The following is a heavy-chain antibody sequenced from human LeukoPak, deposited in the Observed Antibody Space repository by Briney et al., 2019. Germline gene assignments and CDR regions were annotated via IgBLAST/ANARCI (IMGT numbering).Heavy chain of an antibody. CDR3: ARGDYDILTGWPY. D-gene: IGHD3-9*01. J-gene: IGHJ4*02. Sequence: ASVKVSCKASGYTFTSNYMHWVRQAPGQGLEWMGWINPNSGGTNYAQKFQGRVTMTRDTSINTAYMDLSRLRSDDTAVYYCARGDYDILTGWPYWGQGTLVTVSS. CDR1: GYTFTSNY. CDR2: INPNSGGT. V-gene: IGHV1-2*02.